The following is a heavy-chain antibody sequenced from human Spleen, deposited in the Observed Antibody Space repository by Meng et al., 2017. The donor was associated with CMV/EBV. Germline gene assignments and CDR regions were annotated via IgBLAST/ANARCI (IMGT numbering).Heavy chain of an antibody. CDR2: INSDGSST. J-gene: IGHJ4*02. D-gene: IGHD4-11*01. CDR3: ARDLDYYSNYLPDY. V-gene: IGHV3-74*01. CDR1: GFTFRSYW. Sequence: GESLKISCAASGFTFRSYWMHWVRQAPGKGLVWVSRINSDGSSTSYADSVKGRFTISRDNAKNTLYLQMNGLRAEDTAVYYCARDLDYYSNYLPDYWGQGTLVTVSS.